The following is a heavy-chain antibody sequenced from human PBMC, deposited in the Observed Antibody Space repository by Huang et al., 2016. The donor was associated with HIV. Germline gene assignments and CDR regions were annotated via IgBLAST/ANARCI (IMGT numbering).Heavy chain of an antibody. Sequence: QLHLQQSGPGLVRPSETLSLICTVSGGSITRRNHYWGWIRQTPGKGLEWIGNFYYSGDAYYTQSLKNRVSISIDTSKSQFSLRLSSVIATDTAVYYCASGEYGKNAYDIWGQGTVVTVSA. CDR1: GGSITRRNHY. CDR3: ASGEYGKNAYDI. V-gene: IGHV4-39*01. J-gene: IGHJ3*02. D-gene: IGHD2-2*01. CDR2: FYYSGDA.